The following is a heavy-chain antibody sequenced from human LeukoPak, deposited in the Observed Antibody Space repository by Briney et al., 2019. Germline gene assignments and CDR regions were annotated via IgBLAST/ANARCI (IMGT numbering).Heavy chain of an antibody. CDR3: ARDRAGDYCSGGSCPFDP. CDR1: GFTFSSYA. V-gene: IGHV1-2*02. Sequence: GGSLRLSCAASGFTFSSYAMHWVRQAPGQGLEWMGWINPNSGGTNYAQKFQGRVTMTRDTSISTAYMELSRLRSDDTAVYYCARDRAGDYCSGGSCPFDPWGQGTLVTVSS. D-gene: IGHD2-15*01. CDR2: INPNSGGT. J-gene: IGHJ5*02.